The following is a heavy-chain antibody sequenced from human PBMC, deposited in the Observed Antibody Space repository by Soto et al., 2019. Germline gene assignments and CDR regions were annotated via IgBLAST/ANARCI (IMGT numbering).Heavy chain of an antibody. V-gene: IGHV1-18*01. Sequence: ASVKVSCKASGYTFTSYGISWVRQAPGQGLEWMGWISAYNGNTNYAQKLQGRVTMTTDTSTSTAYMELRSLRSDDTAVYYCARGPTYGSGSYYAYNWFDPWGQGTLVTVSS. CDR3: ARGPTYGSGSYYAYNWFDP. J-gene: IGHJ5*02. D-gene: IGHD3-10*01. CDR2: ISAYNGNT. CDR1: GYTFTSYG.